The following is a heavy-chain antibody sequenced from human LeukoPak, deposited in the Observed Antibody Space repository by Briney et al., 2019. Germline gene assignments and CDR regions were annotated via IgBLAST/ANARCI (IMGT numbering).Heavy chain of an antibody. D-gene: IGHD5-18*01. CDR2: IYHSGST. V-gene: IGHV4-4*02. Sequence: SETLSLTCAVSGGSISSSNWWSWVRQHPGKGLEWIGYIYHSGSTYYNPSLKSRVTISVDTSKNQFSLKLSSVTAADTAVYYCARNGYNYGSDYWGQGTLVIVSS. J-gene: IGHJ4*02. CDR1: GGSISSSNW. CDR3: ARNGYNYGSDY.